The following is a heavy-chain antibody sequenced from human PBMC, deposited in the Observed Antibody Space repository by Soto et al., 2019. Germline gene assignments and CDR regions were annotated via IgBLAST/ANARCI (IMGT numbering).Heavy chain of an antibody. V-gene: IGHV4-34*01. CDR1: VGSFSGYY. J-gene: IGHJ4*02. Sequence: QVQLQQWGAGLLKPSETLSLTCAVYVGSFSGYYWSWIRQSPGKGLEWIGEINPRGSTNYNPSLKSRVIISVETSKNQFSLKVTSVTAADTAVYYCARRSGWVTGATHFDSWGQGTLVTVSS. D-gene: IGHD1-26*01. CDR2: INPRGST. CDR3: ARRSGWVTGATHFDS.